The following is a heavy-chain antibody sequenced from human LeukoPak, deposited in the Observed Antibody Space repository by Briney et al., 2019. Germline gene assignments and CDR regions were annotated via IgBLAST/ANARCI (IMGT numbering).Heavy chain of an antibody. CDR3: VRGGWELDF. V-gene: IGHV3-7*01. D-gene: IGHD1-26*01. CDR2: MKEDETEE. J-gene: IGHJ4*02. Sequence: PGGSLRLSCAASGFAFQYYWMAWVRQAPGKGLEWVAHMKEDETEEYYLDSVRGRFTISKNDAKSSLFLQMNSLTAEDTALYYCVRGGWELDFWGQGTLVTVSS. CDR1: GFAFQYYW.